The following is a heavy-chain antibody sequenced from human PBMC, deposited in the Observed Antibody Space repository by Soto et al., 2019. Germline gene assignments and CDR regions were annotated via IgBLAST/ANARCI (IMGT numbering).Heavy chain of an antibody. J-gene: IGHJ3*02. CDR2: IIPIFGTA. D-gene: IGHD3-10*01. CDR1: GGTFSSYA. V-gene: IGHV1-69*13. CDR3: ARDSAYYGSGSYTAFDI. Sequence: SVKVSCKASGGTFSSYAISWVRQAPGQGLEWMGGIIPIFGTANYAQKFQGRVTITADESTSTAYMELSSLRSEDTAVYYCARDSAYYGSGSYTAFDIWGQGTMVTVSS.